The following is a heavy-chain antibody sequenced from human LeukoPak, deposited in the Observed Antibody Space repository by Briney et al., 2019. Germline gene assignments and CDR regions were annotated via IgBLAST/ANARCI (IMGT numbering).Heavy chain of an antibody. D-gene: IGHD3-22*01. CDR1: GVSISSGSYY. J-gene: IGHJ4*02. Sequence: SQTLSLTCTVSGVSISSGSYYWSWIRQSAGKGLEWIGRIYTSGSTSYHPSLKSRVTISVDTPKNLVSLKLSSVTAADTAVYYCAREGYYDSSGDYSNFDSWGQGTLVTVSS. CDR2: IYTSGST. CDR3: AREGYYDSSGDYSNFDS. V-gene: IGHV4-61*02.